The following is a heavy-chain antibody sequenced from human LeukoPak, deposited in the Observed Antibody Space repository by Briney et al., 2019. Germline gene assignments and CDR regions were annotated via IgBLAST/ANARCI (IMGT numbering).Heavy chain of an antibody. D-gene: IGHD3-16*01. Sequence: GGSLGLSCVASGFTFSSYNMHWVRQAPGKGLEWVAVISYDGSNKYYADSVKGPSTISRDNSKSTLYLQVNSLRPEDTAVYYCGRETVGDGGAFDIWAKGQWSPSLQ. V-gene: IGHV3-30-3*01. CDR1: GFTFSSYN. CDR2: ISYDGSNK. J-gene: IGHJ3*02. CDR3: GRETVGDGGAFDI.